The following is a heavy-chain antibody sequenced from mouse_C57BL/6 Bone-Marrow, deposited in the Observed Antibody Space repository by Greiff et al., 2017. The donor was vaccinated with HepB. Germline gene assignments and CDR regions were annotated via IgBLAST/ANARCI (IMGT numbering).Heavy chain of an antibody. CDR3: ARGPQLGLDY. CDR1: GYSITSGYD. D-gene: IGHD4-1*02. J-gene: IGHJ2*01. CDR2: ISYSGST. V-gene: IGHV3-1*01. Sequence: EVKVVESGPGMVKPSQSLSLTCTVTGYSITSGYDWHWIRHFPGNKLEWMGYISYSGSTNYNPSLKSRISITHDTSKNHFFLKLNSVTTEDTATYYCARGPQLGLDYWGQGTTLTVSS.